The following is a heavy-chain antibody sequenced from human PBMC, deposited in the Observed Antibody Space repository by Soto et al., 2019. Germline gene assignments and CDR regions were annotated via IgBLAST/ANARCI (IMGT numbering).Heavy chain of an antibody. J-gene: IGHJ5*02. CDR3: ARYPSGGSSSRIKRHLAFGFVP. V-gene: IGHV4-61*01. CDR1: GGSVSSGTYY. CDR2: IYYSGST. D-gene: IGHD6-6*01. Sequence: SETLSLTCTVSGGSVSSGTYYWSWIRQTPGKGLEWIGYIYYSGSTNYNPSLKSRVTISVDTSKNQLSLKLSSVTAADTAVYYCARYPSGGSSSRIKRHLAFGFVPWGQGPLVTVSS.